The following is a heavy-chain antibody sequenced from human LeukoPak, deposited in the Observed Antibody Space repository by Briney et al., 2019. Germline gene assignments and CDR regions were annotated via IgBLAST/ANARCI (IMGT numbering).Heavy chain of an antibody. V-gene: IGHV3-23*01. D-gene: IGHD5-18*01. CDR2: ISGSGGST. CDR1: GFTFTDFY. J-gene: IGHJ4*02. CDR3: AKATGYSYGYYYFDY. Sequence: GGSLRLSCAASGFTFTDFYMSWIRQAPGKGLEWVSAISGSGGSTLYADSVKGRFAISRDNSKNTLYLHMNSLRAEDTAVYYCAKATGYSYGYYYFDYWGQGTLVTVSS.